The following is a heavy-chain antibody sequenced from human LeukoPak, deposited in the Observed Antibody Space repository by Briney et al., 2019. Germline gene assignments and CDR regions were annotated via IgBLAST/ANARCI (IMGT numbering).Heavy chain of an antibody. CDR1: GGTFSSYA. CDR2: IIPIFGTA. CDR3: AREGYYDILTGYQYYFDY. Sequence: GSSVKVSCKASGGTFSSYAISWVRQAPGHGLEWMGGIIPIFGTANYAQKFQGRVTITADKSTSTAYMELSSLRSEDTAVYYCAREGYYDILTGYQYYFDYWGQGTLVTVSS. D-gene: IGHD3-9*01. V-gene: IGHV1-69*06. J-gene: IGHJ4*02.